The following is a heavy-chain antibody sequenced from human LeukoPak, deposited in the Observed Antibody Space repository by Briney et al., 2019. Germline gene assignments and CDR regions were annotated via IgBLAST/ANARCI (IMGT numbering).Heavy chain of an antibody. CDR1: GFTVSSNY. V-gene: IGHV3-53*04. D-gene: IGHD3-10*01. CDR3: ASNYSPYYYGSGSYSDDAFDI. CDR2: IYSGGST. J-gene: IGHJ3*02. Sequence: GGSLRLSCAASGFTVSSNYMSWVRRAPGKGLEWVSVIYSGGSTYYADSVKGRFTISRHNSKNTLYLQMNSLRAEDTAVYYCASNYSPYYYGSGSYSDDAFDIWGQGTMVTVSS.